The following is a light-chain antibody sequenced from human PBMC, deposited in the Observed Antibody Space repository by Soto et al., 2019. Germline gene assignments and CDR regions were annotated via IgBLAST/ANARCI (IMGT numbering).Light chain of an antibody. CDR2: AVS. Sequence: QSALTQPASVSGSPGQSITISCTGTSSDVGGYNYVSWYQQHPGKAPKLMIYAVSNRPSGVSNRFSGSKSGNTASLTISGLQAEDEADYYCISYTISSTRYVVFGGGTKLTVL. CDR1: SSDVGGYNY. J-gene: IGLJ2*01. CDR3: ISYTISSTRYVV. V-gene: IGLV2-14*01.